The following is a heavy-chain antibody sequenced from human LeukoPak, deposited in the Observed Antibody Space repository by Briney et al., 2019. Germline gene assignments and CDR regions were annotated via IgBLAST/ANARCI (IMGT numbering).Heavy chain of an antibody. CDR2: IYYSGST. Sequence: ASETLSLTCTVSGGSISSYYWSWIRQPPGKGLEWIGYIYYSGSTNYNPSLMSRVTISVDTSKNQFSLKLSSVTAADTAVYYCARGATYYDFWSRFHQTHNWFDPWGQGTLVTVSS. CDR3: ARGATYYDFWSRFHQTHNWFDP. CDR1: GGSISSYY. V-gene: IGHV4-59*01. D-gene: IGHD3-3*01. J-gene: IGHJ5*02.